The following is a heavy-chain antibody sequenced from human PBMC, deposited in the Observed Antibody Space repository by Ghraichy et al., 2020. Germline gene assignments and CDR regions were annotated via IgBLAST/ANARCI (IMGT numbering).Heavy chain of an antibody. V-gene: IGHV4-31*03. Sequence: SETLSLTCSVTGASIRSDDHSWTWIRQFPWKGLEWLGYTYYRGITYYNPSLRSRLSISVDTSENQFSLKLDSVTAADTALYFCAGALEVSPPTNAFDVWGQGALVTVSS. CDR1: GASIRSDDHS. CDR2: TYYRGIT. CDR3: AGALEVSPPTNAFDV. D-gene: IGHD2-8*02. J-gene: IGHJ3*01.